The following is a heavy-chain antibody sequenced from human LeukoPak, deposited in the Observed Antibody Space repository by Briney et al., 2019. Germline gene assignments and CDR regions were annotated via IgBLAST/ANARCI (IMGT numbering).Heavy chain of an antibody. V-gene: IGHV4-59*01. CDR2: IYYSGDT. D-gene: IGHD4/OR15-4a*01. J-gene: IGHJ5*02. Sequence: PSETLSLTCTVSDGSISGYSWSWIRQPPGKGLEGIGYIYYSGDTNYNPSLKNRVTLSVDTSRNQLSLQLSSVTTADTAVYYCVRGPYGASISKWFDPWGQGTLVIVSS. CDR3: VRGPYGASISKWFDP. CDR1: DGSISGYS.